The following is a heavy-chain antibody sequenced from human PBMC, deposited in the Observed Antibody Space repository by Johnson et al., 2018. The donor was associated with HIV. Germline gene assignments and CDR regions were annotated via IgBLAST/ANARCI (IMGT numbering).Heavy chain of an antibody. CDR3: ARAVQGAFDI. CDR1: GFTFSNYW. V-gene: IGHV3-20*04. J-gene: IGHJ3*02. CDR2: INWNGGST. Sequence: VQLVESGGGLVQPGGSLRLSCAASGFTFSNYWMHWVRQAPGKGLEWVSGINWNGGSTGYADSVKGRLTISRDNGKNSLYLQMNSLRAEDTAVYYCARAVQGAFDIWGQGTMVTVSS.